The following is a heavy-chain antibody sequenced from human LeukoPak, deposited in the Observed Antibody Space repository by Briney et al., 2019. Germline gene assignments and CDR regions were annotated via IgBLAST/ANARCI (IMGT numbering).Heavy chain of an antibody. CDR1: GITFDDYA. Sequence: GGSLRLSCAASGITFDDYAMHWVRQVPGKGLQWVSLISGDSGSTYYADSVKGRFTISRDNSKNSLYLQMNSLRTEDTALYFCAKGNWYSRYYFDYWGQGTLVTVSS. D-gene: IGHD1-7*01. J-gene: IGHJ4*02. CDR3: AKGNWYSRYYFDY. V-gene: IGHV3-43*02. CDR2: ISGDSGST.